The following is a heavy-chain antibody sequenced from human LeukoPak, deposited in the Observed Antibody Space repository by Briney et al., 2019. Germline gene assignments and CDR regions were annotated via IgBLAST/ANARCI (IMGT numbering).Heavy chain of an antibody. J-gene: IGHJ6*02. Sequence: SETLSLTCTASGGSISSYYWSWIRQPPGKGLEWIGYIYYSGSTNYNPSLKSRVTISVDTSKNQFSLKLSSVTAADTAVYYCARKYCSGGSCSPGYYYGMDVWGQGTTVTVSS. CDR1: GGSISSYY. D-gene: IGHD2-15*01. CDR3: ARKYCSGGSCSPGYYYGMDV. V-gene: IGHV4-59*01. CDR2: IYYSGST.